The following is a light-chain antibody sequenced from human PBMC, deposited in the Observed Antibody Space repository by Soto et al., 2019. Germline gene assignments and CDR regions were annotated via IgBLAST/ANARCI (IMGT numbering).Light chain of an antibody. CDR1: QSISSW. CDR3: QQYNSYFGT. V-gene: IGKV1-5*01. Sequence: DIQMTQSPSTLSASVGDRVTITCRASQSISSWLAWYQQKPGKAPKLLIYDASSLESGVPSRFSGSGSGTEFTLTISSLQPDDFATYYGQQYNSYFGTFGQGTKLEIK. J-gene: IGKJ2*01. CDR2: DAS.